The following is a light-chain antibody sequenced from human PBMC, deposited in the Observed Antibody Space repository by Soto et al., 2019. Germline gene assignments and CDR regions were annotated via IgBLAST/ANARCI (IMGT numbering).Light chain of an antibody. CDR3: SSFAGSNNFPYV. J-gene: IGLJ1*01. CDR2: EIN. Sequence: QYVLTQPPSASGSPRQSVTISCTGTSSDVGAYDYVSWYQQHPGKAPKLMIYEINKRPSGVPDRFSGSKSGNTASLTVSGLQAEDEADYYCSSFAGSNNFPYVFGTGTKVTVL. V-gene: IGLV2-8*01. CDR1: SSDVGAYDY.